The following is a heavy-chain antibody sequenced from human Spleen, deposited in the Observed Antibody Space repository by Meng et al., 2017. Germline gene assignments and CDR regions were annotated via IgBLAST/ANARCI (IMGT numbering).Heavy chain of an antibody. CDR1: GCSLSTGGVG. D-gene: IGHD3-22*01. J-gene: IGHJ4*02. V-gene: IGHV2-5*01. Sequence: QISFKDFGPNLVNPSRPPPRTCPLSGCSLSTGGVGGGWIRQPPGKALEWLVLIYWNDDKRYSPSLRSRLTITKDTSKNQVVLTMTNMDPVDTATYYCGRTYYFDSSGYYSDYWGQGTLVTVSS. CDR2: IYWNDDK. CDR3: GRTYYFDSSGYYSDY.